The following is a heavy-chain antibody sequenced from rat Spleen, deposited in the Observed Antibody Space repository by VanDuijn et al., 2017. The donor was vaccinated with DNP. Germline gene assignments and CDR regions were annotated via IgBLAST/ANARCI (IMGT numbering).Heavy chain of an antibody. CDR3: AKVYDGFAY. V-gene: IGHV5-29*01. CDR2: IIYDGSST. Sequence: EVQLVESGGGPVQPGRSLKLSCVASGFIFSNYWMTWIRQSPKKGLEWVATIIYDGSSTYYRDSVKGRFTISRDNGESTLFLQMDSLRSEDTATYYCAKVYDGFAYWGQGTLVTVSS. J-gene: IGHJ3*01. CDR1: GFIFSNYW. D-gene: IGHD1-12*01.